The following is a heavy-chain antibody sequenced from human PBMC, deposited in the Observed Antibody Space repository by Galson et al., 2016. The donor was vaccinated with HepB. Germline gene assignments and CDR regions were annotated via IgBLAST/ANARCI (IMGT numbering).Heavy chain of an antibody. D-gene: IGHD6-13*01. V-gene: IGHV3-7*01. CDR2: INYDGSGK. Sequence: SLRLSCAASGFSVSGKYMSWARQAPGKGLEWVANINYDGSGKYYVDSAKGRFTISRDNAQNSVFLQMNSLRVEDTAMYFCMSGYTSGIWGQGTMVTVSS. J-gene: IGHJ3*02. CDR1: GFSVSGKY. CDR3: MSGYTSGI.